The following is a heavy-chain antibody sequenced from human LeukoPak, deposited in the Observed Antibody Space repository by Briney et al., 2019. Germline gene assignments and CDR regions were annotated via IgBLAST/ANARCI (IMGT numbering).Heavy chain of an antibody. Sequence: PGTSLRLSCTASGFTFSSYGMHWVRQAPGKGLEWVAVIWYDGSSKYYADSVKGRFTISRDDSKNTLYLQMNSLRAEDTAVYYCARDTVHDYGDYGTHWSQGTLVTVSS. CDR2: IWYDGSSK. D-gene: IGHD4-17*01. V-gene: IGHV3-33*01. CDR3: ARDTVHDYGDYGTH. J-gene: IGHJ4*02. CDR1: GFTFSSYG.